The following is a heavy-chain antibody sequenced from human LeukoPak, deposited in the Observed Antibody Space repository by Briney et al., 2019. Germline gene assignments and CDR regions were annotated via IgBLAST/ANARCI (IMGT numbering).Heavy chain of an antibody. J-gene: IGHJ4*02. Sequence: PGGSLRLSCAASGFTFNDHYMSWIRQAPGKGLEWVSYISTTSRYTDYADSVKGRFTISRDNSKNTLYVQMNSLRAADTGVYYCAKDGEIWGQGTLVTVSS. CDR2: ISTTSRYT. CDR1: GFTFNDHY. V-gene: IGHV3-11*05. CDR3: AKDGEI. D-gene: IGHD3-10*01.